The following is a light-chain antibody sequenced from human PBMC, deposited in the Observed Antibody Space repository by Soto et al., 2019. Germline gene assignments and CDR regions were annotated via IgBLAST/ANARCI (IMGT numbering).Light chain of an antibody. J-gene: IGKJ3*01. V-gene: IGKV3-11*01. Sequence: EIVLTQSPATLSLSPGERATLSCRASQSVSSYLAWYQQKPGQAPRLLIYDASSRATGIPARFSGCGSGTDVNLTISSLVPEDFAVYYCQQRSNWPPVFTFGPGTKVDIK. CDR3: QQRSNWPPVFT. CDR2: DAS. CDR1: QSVSSY.